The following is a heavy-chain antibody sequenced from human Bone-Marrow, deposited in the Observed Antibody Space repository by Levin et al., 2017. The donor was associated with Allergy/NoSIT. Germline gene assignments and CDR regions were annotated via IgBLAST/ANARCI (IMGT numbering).Heavy chain of an antibody. CDR1: GGTFSSYA. Sequence: SVKVSCKASGGTFSSYAISWVRQAPGQGLEWMGGIIPIFGTANYAQKFQGRVTITADESTSTAYMELSSLRSEDTAVYYCARGGIEYSSTQPFDYWGQGTLVTVSS. CDR2: IIPIFGTA. D-gene: IGHD6-6*01. J-gene: IGHJ4*02. V-gene: IGHV1-69*13. CDR3: ARGGIEYSSTQPFDY.